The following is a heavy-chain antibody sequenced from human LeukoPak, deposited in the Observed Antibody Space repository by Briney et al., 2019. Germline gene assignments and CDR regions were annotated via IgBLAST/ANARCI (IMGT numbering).Heavy chain of an antibody. V-gene: IGHV1-58*02. CDR2: IVVGSGNT. CDR1: GFTFTSPA. Sequence: SVKVSCKASGFTFTSPAMQWVRQARGQRLEWIGWIVVGSGNTNYAQKFQERVTITRDMSTSTAYMELSSLRSEDTAVYYCAAEFNRYSSGWYVFDYWGQGTLVTVSS. J-gene: IGHJ4*02. CDR3: AAEFNRYSSGWYVFDY. D-gene: IGHD6-19*01.